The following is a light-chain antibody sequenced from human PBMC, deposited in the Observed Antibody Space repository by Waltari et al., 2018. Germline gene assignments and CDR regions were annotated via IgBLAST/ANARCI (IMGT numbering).Light chain of an antibody. V-gene: IGLV4-69*01. CDR3: ETGGHGTWV. CDR2: VNSDGSH. Sequence: IAWLQQQPGKGPRYLMKVNSDGSHRKGDEIPDRFSGSSSGAERYLTISSLQSEDEADYYYETGGHGTWVFGGGTKLTVL. J-gene: IGLJ3*02.